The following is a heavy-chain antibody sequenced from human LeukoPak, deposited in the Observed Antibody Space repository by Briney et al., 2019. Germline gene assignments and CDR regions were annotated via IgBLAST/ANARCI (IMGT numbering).Heavy chain of an antibody. CDR2: IYTSGST. D-gene: IGHD2-2*01. CDR1: GGSISSYY. Sequence: SETLSLTCTVSGGSISSYYWSWIRQPAGKGLEWIGRIYTSGSTNYNPSLKSRVTMSVDTSKNQLSLKLSSVTAADTAVYYCARDREGGCSSTSCYYLLGHTDYGMDVWGQGTTVTVSS. J-gene: IGHJ6*02. V-gene: IGHV4-4*07. CDR3: ARDREGGCSSTSCYYLLGHTDYGMDV.